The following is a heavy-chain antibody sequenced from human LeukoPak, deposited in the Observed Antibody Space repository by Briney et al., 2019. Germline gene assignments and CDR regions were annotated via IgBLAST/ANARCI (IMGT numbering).Heavy chain of an antibody. CDR1: GFTFSSYW. Sequence: GGSLRLSCAASGFTFSSYWMSWVRQAPGKGLEWVANIKQDGSERYYVDSVEGRFTISRDNAKNSLYLQMNSLRAEDTAVYYCARDSMITFGGVDCWGQGTLVTVSS. CDR3: ARDSMITFGGVDC. CDR2: IKQDGSER. V-gene: IGHV3-7*01. D-gene: IGHD3-16*01. J-gene: IGHJ4*02.